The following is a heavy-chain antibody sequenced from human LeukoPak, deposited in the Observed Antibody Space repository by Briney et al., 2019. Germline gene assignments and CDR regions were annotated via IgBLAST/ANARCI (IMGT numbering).Heavy chain of an antibody. Sequence: SETLSLTCTVSGGSISSTTYYWGWIRQPPGKGLEWIGNIYYRGSTYYNPSLKSRVTISVDTSKNQFSLKLSSVTAADTAVYYCASYYDPEYYFDYWGQGTLVTVSS. V-gene: IGHV4-39*01. CDR3: ASYYDPEYYFDY. D-gene: IGHD3-22*01. CDR1: GGSISSTTYY. J-gene: IGHJ4*02. CDR2: IYYRGST.